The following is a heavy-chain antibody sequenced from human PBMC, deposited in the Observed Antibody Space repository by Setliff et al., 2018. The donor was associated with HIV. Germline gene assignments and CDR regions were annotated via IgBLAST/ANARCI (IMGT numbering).Heavy chain of an antibody. CDR1: GGSISSGGYY. CDR3: ARALGIGSAYFQH. J-gene: IGHJ1*01. D-gene: IGHD6-19*01. Sequence: SETLSLTCTVSGGSISSGGYYWSWFRQHPGKGLEWIAYIYYSGSTYYNPSLQSRVTISVDTSKNQFSLKVTSVTAADTAVYYCARALGIGSAYFQHWGLGTLVTVSS. V-gene: IGHV4-31*03. CDR2: IYYSGST.